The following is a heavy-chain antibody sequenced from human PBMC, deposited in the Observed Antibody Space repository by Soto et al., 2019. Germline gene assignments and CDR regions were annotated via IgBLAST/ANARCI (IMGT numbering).Heavy chain of an antibody. CDR3: ARVLPYCSGGSCYGGAFDY. Sequence: GASVKVSCKASGYTFTSYGISWVRQAPGQGLEWMGWLSAYNGNTNYAQKLQGRVTMTTDTSTSTAYMELRSLRSDDTAVYYCARVLPYCSGGSCYGGAFDYWGQGTLVTVSS. J-gene: IGHJ4*02. D-gene: IGHD2-15*01. CDR2: LSAYNGNT. CDR1: GYTFTSYG. V-gene: IGHV1-18*04.